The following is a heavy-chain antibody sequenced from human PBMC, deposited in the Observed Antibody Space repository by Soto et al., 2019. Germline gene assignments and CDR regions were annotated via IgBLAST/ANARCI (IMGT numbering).Heavy chain of an antibody. CDR1: GFTFSSYW. D-gene: IGHD1-26*01. CDR3: RVEGELQDY. CDR2: IKQDGSDE. V-gene: IGHV3-7*01. Sequence: GSSLRLSCAASGFTFSSYWMSCVLQAPGKGLEWVANIKQDGSDEYYVDSVKGRFTISRDNAKNSLYLQRNSLRAEDTAVYDCRVEGELQDYWGQGTLVTVSS. J-gene: IGHJ4*02.